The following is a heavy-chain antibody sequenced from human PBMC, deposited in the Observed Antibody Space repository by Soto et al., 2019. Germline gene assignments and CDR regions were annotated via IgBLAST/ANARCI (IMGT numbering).Heavy chain of an antibody. CDR1: GFSVTTNY. Sequence: EVQLVETGGGLIQPGGSLRLSCLASGFSVTTNYIIWVRQPPGKGLEWVSTTFTGGSTHYADSVKGRFSIPRDNSKHTVCLQLSNLVAEDMAGYYCANNPPSSIQGWAFGMGVWCQGTTVSGSS. CDR3: ANNPPSSIQGWAFGMGV. J-gene: IGHJ6*02. D-gene: IGHD1-26*01. CDR2: TFTGGST. V-gene: IGHV3-53*02.